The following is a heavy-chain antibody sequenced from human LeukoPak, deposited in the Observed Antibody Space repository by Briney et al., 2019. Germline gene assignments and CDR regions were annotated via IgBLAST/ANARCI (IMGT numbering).Heavy chain of an antibody. Sequence: NPSDTLSLTCTVSGASISSTSYYWGWIRQPPGKGLEWIGSTYYRGTTYYNPSLKSRVTISVDTSKNQFSLQLSSVTAADTAVYYCARAYQPLGGLSFPDSWGQGTLVTVSS. CDR3: ARAYQPLGGLSFPDS. CDR2: TYYRGTT. D-gene: IGHD3-16*02. CDR1: GASISSTSYY. J-gene: IGHJ5*01. V-gene: IGHV4-39*07.